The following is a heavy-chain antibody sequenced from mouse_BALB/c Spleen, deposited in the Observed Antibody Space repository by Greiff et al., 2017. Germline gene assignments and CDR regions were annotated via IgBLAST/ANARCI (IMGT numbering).Heavy chain of an antibody. CDR2: IWAGGST. V-gene: IGHV2-9*02. J-gene: IGHJ3*01. D-gene: IGHD4-1*01. CDR1: GFSLTSYG. CDR3: ARNWDVGFAY. Sequence: VQLVESGPGLVAPSQSLSITCTVSGFSLTSYGVHWVRQPPGKGLEWLGVIWAGGSTNYNSALMSRLSISKDNSKSQVFLKMNSLQTDDTAMYCCARNWDVGFAYWGQGTLVTVSA.